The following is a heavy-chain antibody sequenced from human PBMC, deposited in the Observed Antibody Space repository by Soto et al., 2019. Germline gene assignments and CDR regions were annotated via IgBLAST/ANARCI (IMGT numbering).Heavy chain of an antibody. CDR2: INAGNGDT. J-gene: IGHJ4*02. Sequence: QVQLVQSGAEVKKPGASVKVSCKASGYTFSSYAMHWVRQAPGQRLEWMGWINAGNGDTKYSQKFQGRVTITRDTSASTAYMELSTLRSEDKSVYYCARVVVSCWPDNYFDYWGQGTLVTVSS. D-gene: IGHD6-19*01. CDR3: ARVVVSCWPDNYFDY. CDR1: GYTFSSYA. V-gene: IGHV1-3*01.